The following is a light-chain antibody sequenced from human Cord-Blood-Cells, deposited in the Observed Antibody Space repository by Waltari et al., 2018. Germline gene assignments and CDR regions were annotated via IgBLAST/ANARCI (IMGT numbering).Light chain of an antibody. Sequence: QSVLTQPPPVSGAPGQRVTISSTGSSSNIGAGYDVHWYQQLPGTAPKLLIYGSSNRPSGVPDRFSGSKSGTSASLAITGLQAEDEADYYCQSYDSSLSGSVFGGGTKLTVL. J-gene: IGLJ3*02. V-gene: IGLV1-40*01. CDR2: GSS. CDR1: SSNIGAGYD. CDR3: QSYDSSLSGSV.